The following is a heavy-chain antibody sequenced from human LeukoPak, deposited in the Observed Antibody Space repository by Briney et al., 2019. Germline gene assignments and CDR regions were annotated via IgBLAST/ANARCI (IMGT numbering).Heavy chain of an antibody. J-gene: IGHJ4*02. Sequence: ASVKVSCKASGYTFTGYYMHWVRQAPGQGLEWMGWINPNSGGTNYAQKFQGRVTMTRDTSISTAYMELSRLRSDDTAAYYCARDRGSGSYVDYWGQGTLVTVSS. CDR2: INPNSGGT. D-gene: IGHD1-26*01. CDR3: ARDRGSGSYVDY. CDR1: GYTFTGYY. V-gene: IGHV1-2*02.